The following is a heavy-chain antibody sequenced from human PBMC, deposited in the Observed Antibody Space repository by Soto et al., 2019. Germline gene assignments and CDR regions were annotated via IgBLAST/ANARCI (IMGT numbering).Heavy chain of an antibody. V-gene: IGHV1-18*04. Sequence: ASVKVSCKASGYTFTSYGISWVRQAPGQGLEWMGWISAYNGNTNYAQKLQGRVTMTTDTSTSTAYMELRSLRSDDTAVYYCAREQDIVVVAPERFDYWGQGTPVTVSS. CDR3: AREQDIVVVAPERFDY. J-gene: IGHJ4*02. CDR1: GYTFTSYG. D-gene: IGHD2-15*01. CDR2: ISAYNGNT.